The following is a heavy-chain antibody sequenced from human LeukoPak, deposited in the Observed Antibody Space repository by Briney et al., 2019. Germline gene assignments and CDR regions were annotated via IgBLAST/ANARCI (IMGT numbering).Heavy chain of an antibody. CDR3: ARERRSPGYSSGWYDSFDY. Sequence: PSETLSLTCTVSGGSISSGSYYWSWIRQPAGKGLEWIGRIYTSGSTNYNPSLKSRVTISVDTSKNQFSLKLSSVTAADTAVYYCARERRSPGYSSGWYDSFDYWGQGTLVTVSS. V-gene: IGHV4-61*02. CDR1: GGSISSGSYY. D-gene: IGHD6-19*01. J-gene: IGHJ4*02. CDR2: IYTSGST.